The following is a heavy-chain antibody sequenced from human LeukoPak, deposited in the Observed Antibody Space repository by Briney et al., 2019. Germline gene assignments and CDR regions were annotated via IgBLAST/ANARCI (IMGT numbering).Heavy chain of an antibody. J-gene: IGHJ3*02. CDR3: AKETWSNYLGDAFDI. Sequence: PGRSLRLSCAASGFTFDDYAMHWVRQAPGRGLEWVSGITWNSGAIFYADSVQRRFTISRDNAKNSLYLQMNSLRAEDSALYYCAKETWSNYLGDAFDIWGLGTMVTVSS. CDR2: ITWNSGAI. CDR1: GFTFDDYA. V-gene: IGHV3-9*01. D-gene: IGHD3-3*01.